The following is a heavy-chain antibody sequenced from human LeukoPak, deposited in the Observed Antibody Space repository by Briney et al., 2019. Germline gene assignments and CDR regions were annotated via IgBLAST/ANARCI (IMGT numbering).Heavy chain of an antibody. D-gene: IGHD2-2*01. CDR3: ARLRCSSTSCFTDY. Sequence: PSETLSLTCTVSGGSISSYYWSWIRQPPGKGLEWIGYIYYSGSTNYNPSLKSRVTISVDTSKNQFSLKLSSVTAADTAVYYCARLRCSSTSCFTDYWGQGTLVTVSS. CDR2: IYYSGST. J-gene: IGHJ4*02. CDR1: GGSISSYY. V-gene: IGHV4-59*12.